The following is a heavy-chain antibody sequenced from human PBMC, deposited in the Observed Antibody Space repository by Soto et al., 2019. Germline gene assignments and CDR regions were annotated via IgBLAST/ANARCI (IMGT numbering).Heavy chain of an antibody. CDR2: INAGNGNT. J-gene: IGHJ4*02. D-gene: IGHD6-13*01. CDR3: ARGAAAGTVDY. CDR1: GYTFTSYA. V-gene: IGHV1-3*01. Sequence: ASVKVSCKACGYTFTSYAMHWGRQAPGQRLEWMGWINAGNGNTKYSQKFQGRVTITRDTSASTAYIELSSLRSEDTAVYYCARGAAAGTVDYWGQGTLVTVSS.